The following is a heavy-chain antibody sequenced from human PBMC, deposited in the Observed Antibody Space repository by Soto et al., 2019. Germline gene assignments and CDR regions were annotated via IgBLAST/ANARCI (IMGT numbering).Heavy chain of an antibody. CDR2: IYYSGST. V-gene: IGHV4-61*01. CDR1: GGSVSSGSYY. D-gene: IGHD3-22*01. CDR3: ARGLRYYDSSGYSY. Sequence: PSETLSLTCTVSGGSVSSGSYYWSWIRQPPGKGLEWIGYIYYSGSTNYNPSLKSRVTISVDTSKNQFSLKLSSVTAADTAVYYCARGLRYYDSSGYSYWGQGTLVTVSS. J-gene: IGHJ4*02.